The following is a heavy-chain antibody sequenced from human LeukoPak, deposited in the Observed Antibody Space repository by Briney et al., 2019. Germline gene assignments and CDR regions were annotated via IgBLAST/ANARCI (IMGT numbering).Heavy chain of an antibody. CDR3: ARDGREWELLRYYYGMDV. J-gene: IGHJ6*02. CDR2: ISAYNGNT. V-gene: IGHV1-18*01. CDR1: GYTFTSYG. Sequence: ASVKVSCKASGYTFTSYGISWVRQAPGQGLEWMGWISAYNGNTNYAQKLQGRVTMTTDTSTSTAYMELRSLRSDGTAVYYCARDGREWELLRYYYGMDVWGQGTTVTVSS. D-gene: IGHD1-26*01.